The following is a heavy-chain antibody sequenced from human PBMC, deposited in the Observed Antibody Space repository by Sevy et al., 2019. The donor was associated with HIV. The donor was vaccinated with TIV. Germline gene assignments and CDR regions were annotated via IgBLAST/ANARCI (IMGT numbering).Heavy chain of an antibody. CDR1: GGSITSLD. CDR2: VYYNGHI. V-gene: IGHV4-59*08. D-gene: IGHD1-26*01. CDR3: AGENAWGRGYS. J-gene: IGHJ5*01. Sequence: SETLSLTCTVSGGSITSLDWNWIRQPPGKGLEWIANVYYNGHINYNPTLKSRVTLSLDKSKNQFSLRLSSLTAADTAMYYCAGENAWGRGYSWGQGTLVTVSS.